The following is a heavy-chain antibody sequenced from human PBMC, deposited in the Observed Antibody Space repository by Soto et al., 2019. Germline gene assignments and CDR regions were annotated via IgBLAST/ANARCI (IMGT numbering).Heavy chain of an antibody. D-gene: IGHD6-13*01. V-gene: IGHV3-9*01. J-gene: IGHJ3*02. Sequence: EVQLVESGGGLVQPGRSLRLSCAASGFTFDDYAMHWVRQAPGKGLEWVSGISWNSGSIGYADSVKGRFTISRDNAKNSLYLQMSSLRAEDTALYYCAKDISDRTGYSSSWLWGAFDIWGQGTMVTVSS. CDR2: ISWNSGSI. CDR3: AKDISDRTGYSSSWLWGAFDI. CDR1: GFTFDDYA.